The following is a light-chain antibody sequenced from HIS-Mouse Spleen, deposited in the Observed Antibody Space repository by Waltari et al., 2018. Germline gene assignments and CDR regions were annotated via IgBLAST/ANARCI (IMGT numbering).Light chain of an antibody. V-gene: IGKV1-39*01. CDR3: QQSYSTT. CDR2: AAS. Sequence: DIQMTQSPSSLSASVGDRVTITCRASQSISSYLNWYQQKPGKAPKLLIYAASSLQSGVPSRFSGSGSGTDFTLTISSLQPEDFATYYCQQSYSTTFGQWTRLEIK. CDR1: QSISSY. J-gene: IGKJ5*01.